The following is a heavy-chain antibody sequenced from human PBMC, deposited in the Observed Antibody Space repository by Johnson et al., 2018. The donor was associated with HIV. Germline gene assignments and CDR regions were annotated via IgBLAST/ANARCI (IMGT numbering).Heavy chain of an antibody. V-gene: IGHV3-30-3*01. CDR3: AKDWADQDVFDI. CDR1: GFTFSNYA. Sequence: QVQLVESGGGLVQPGGSLRLSCTASGFTFSNYAMHWVRQAPGKGLEWVAVISFDESNYYYADSVKGRFIISRDNSKNTFYLQMNSLRAEDTAIYYCAKDWADQDVFDIWGQG. CDR2: ISFDESNY. D-gene: IGHD3-16*01. J-gene: IGHJ3*02.